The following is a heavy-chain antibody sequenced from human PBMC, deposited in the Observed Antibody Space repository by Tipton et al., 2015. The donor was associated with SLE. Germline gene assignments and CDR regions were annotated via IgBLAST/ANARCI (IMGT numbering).Heavy chain of an antibody. CDR1: GFTVSSNY. V-gene: IGHV3-53*01. D-gene: IGHD6-19*01. CDR3: AKWGGSSGLDA. Sequence: VQLVQSGGGLIQPGGSLRLSFSASGFTVSSNYMSWVRPAPGKGLELVSGISCSGGSTYNADSGKGRFTISRDNSKNTLSLQMNSLRADDTAVYYCAKWGGSSGLDAWGQGTLVTVSS. CDR2: SCSGGST. J-gene: IGHJ5*02.